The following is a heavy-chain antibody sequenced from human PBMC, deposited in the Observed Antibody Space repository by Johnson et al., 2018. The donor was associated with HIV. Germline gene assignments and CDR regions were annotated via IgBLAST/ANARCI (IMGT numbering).Heavy chain of an antibody. CDR2: ISSNGGST. V-gene: IGHV3-64*01. CDR3: ARDGYNFWSGRSGGAFDI. D-gene: IGHD3-3*01. CDR1: GFTFSSYA. J-gene: IGHJ3*02. Sequence: VQLVESGGGLVQPGGSLRLSCAASGFTFSSYAMHWVRQAPGKGLEYVSAISSNGGSTYYANSVKGRFTISRDNSKNTLYLQMGSLRAEDMAVYYCARDGYNFWSGRSGGAFDIWGQGTMVTVSS.